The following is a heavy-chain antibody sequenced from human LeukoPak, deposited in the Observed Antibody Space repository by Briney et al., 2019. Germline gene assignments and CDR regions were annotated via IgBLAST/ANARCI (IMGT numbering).Heavy chain of an antibody. D-gene: IGHD1-26*01. Sequence: SETLSLTCTVSGGSIYSYFWTWIRQSPGKGLEWIAYIYHSGTINYNPSPKSRVTISLDTSKNQVSLNLSSVTAADTAVYYCAREFSAYGMDVWGQGTTATVSS. J-gene: IGHJ6*02. CDR3: AREFSAYGMDV. V-gene: IGHV4-59*01. CDR1: GGSIYSYF. CDR2: IYHSGTI.